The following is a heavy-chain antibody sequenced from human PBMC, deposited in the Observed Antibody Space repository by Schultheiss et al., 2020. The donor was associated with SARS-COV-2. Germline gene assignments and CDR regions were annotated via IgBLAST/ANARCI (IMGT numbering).Heavy chain of an antibody. CDR1: GYTFTSYG. Sequence: ASVKVSCKASGYTFTSYGISWVRQAPGQGLEWMGWISAYNGNTNYAQKLQGRVTMTTDTSTSTAYMELRSLRSDDTAVYYCVIYDYGGNSGIHNWFDPWGQGTLVTVSS. CDR3: VIYDYGGNSGIHNWFDP. V-gene: IGHV1-18*01. J-gene: IGHJ5*02. D-gene: IGHD4-23*01. CDR2: ISAYNGNT.